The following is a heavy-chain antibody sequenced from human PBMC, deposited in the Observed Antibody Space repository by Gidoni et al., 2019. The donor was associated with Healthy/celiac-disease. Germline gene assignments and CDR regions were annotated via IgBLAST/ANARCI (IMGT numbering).Heavy chain of an antibody. Sequence: EVQLVESGGGLVQPGGSLGLSCSASGFTFSSYAMHWVRPAPGTGLEYVSAISSNGGTTYYADSVKGRFTISRDNSKNTLYLQMSSLSAEDTAVYYCVKDLRRASAGVDSWGQGTLVTVSS. CDR1: GFTFSSYA. D-gene: IGHD5-12*01. V-gene: IGHV3-64D*06. CDR2: ISSNGGTT. J-gene: IGHJ4*02. CDR3: VKDLRRASAGVDS.